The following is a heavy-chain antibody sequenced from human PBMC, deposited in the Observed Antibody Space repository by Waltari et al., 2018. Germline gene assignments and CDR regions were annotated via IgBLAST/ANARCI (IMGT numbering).Heavy chain of an antibody. J-gene: IGHJ6*02. Sequence: QVQLQESGPGLVKPSETLSLTCTVPGCSISTYYWSWIRQPPGKGLEWIGYIYYSGGTTYNPSLKSRVTISIYTSQNQFSLRLSSVTAADTAVYYCASGLSGMDVWGQGTTVTVSS. CDR3: ASGLSGMDV. CDR1: GCSISTYY. V-gene: IGHV4-59*01. CDR2: IYYSGGT.